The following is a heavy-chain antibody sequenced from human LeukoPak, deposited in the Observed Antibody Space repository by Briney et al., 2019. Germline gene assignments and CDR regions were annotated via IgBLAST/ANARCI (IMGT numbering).Heavy chain of an antibody. CDR3: AGASSKWELSF. V-gene: IGHV1-69*13. D-gene: IGHD1-26*01. CDR1: GGTFSRYA. Sequence: SVKVSCKASGGTFSRYAISWVRQAPGQGLEWMGGYIPMFGTPNYAQNFQNRVTITADESTSTFSMEVSSLRPEDTAVYFCAGASSKWELSFWGQGTLVTVSS. CDR2: YIPMFGTP. J-gene: IGHJ4*02.